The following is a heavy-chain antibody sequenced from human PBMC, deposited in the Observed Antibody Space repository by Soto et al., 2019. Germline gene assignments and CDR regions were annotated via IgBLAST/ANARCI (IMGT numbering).Heavy chain of an antibody. CDR2: IDAGNGNT. CDR3: ASFPFEYSSSSPLDY. J-gene: IGHJ4*02. CDR1: GYTFTDYA. Sequence: QVQLVQSGAEVKQPGASVRVSCKASGYTFTDYAVHWVRQAPGQGLEWMAWIDAGNGNTKYSQKFQGRVTITRDTSASTAYMELRSLRSEDTAVYYCASFPFEYSSSSPLDYWGLGTLVTVSS. V-gene: IGHV1-3*01. D-gene: IGHD6-6*01.